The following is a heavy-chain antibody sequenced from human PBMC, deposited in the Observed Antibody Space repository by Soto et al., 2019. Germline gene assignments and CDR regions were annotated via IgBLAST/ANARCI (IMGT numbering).Heavy chain of an antibody. D-gene: IGHD4-4*01. CDR3: AREAYTYSGMDV. J-gene: IGHJ6*02. CDR1: GYTFTSYY. CDR2: INPSGGRT. Sequence: ASVKVSCKASGYTFTSYYLHWVRQAPGQGLEWLGVINPSGGRTTYAQNFQGRVTMTRDTSTRTVDMELSSLRSEDTAVYYCAREAYTYSGMDVWGQGTTVTVSS. V-gene: IGHV1-46*01.